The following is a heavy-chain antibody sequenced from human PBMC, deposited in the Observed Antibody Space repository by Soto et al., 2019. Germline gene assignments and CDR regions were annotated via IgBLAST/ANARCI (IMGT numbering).Heavy chain of an antibody. CDR3: AKSLVFVDHADMDV. CDR2: SIPIQGTA. Sequence: QVQLVQAGAEVKKPGSSVKVSCEASGGTFTSYIFTWVRQAPGQGLEWMGRSIPIQGTADYALKCQDRVTMTTDTSTNTAYMELTSLRPDDTAVYYCAKSLVFVDHADMDVWGKGTTVTAS. D-gene: IGHD2-21*01. CDR1: GGTFTSYI. V-gene: IGHV1-69*08. J-gene: IGHJ6*03.